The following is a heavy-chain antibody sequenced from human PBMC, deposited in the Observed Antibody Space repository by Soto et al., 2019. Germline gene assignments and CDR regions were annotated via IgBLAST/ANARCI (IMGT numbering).Heavy chain of an antibody. Sequence: SETLSLTSTVSGGSISSGYYYWSWLRQPPGKGLEWSGHIYYRGSTYYNPSLKSRVTISVDTSKDQFTLKLSSVTAADLAVYSCAREGPYGSGSSASWGKGTLVTVSS. CDR2: IYYRGST. CDR1: GGSISSGYYY. CDR3: AREGPYGSGSSAS. V-gene: IGHV4-30-4*01. J-gene: IGHJ5*01. D-gene: IGHD3-10*01.